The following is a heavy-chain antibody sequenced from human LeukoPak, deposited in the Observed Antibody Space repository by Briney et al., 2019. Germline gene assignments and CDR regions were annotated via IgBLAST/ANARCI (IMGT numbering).Heavy chain of an antibody. V-gene: IGHV3-33*01. D-gene: IGHD2-2*01. CDR2: IWYDGSNI. CDR3: ARDPSPSTTWFPFDS. CDR1: GFTFSSYG. Sequence: GRSLRLSCAASGFTFSSYGMHWVRQAPGKGLEWVAVIWYDGSNIYYADSVKGRFTISRDNANNTLYLHLNSPRAEDTAVYYCARDPSPSTTWFPFDSWGQGTLVTVSS. J-gene: IGHJ4*02.